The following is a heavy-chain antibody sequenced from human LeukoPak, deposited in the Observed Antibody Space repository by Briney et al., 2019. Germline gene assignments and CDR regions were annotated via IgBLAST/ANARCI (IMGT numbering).Heavy chain of an antibody. J-gene: IGHJ4*02. CDR1: GYTFTSYY. CDR3: ARDPSTRQLWSGPQDHYFDY. D-gene: IGHD5-18*01. CDR2: INPSGGST. Sequence: ASVKVSCKASGYTFTSYYMHWVRQAPGQGLEWMGIINPSGGSTSYAQKFQGRVTMTRDTSTSTVYMELSSLRSEDTAVYYCARDPSTRQLWSGPQDHYFDYWGQGTLVTVSS. V-gene: IGHV1-46*01.